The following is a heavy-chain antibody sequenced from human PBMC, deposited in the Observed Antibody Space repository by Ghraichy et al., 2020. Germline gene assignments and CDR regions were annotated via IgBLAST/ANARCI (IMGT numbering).Heavy chain of an antibody. Sequence: GGSLRLSCAASGFTFSSYAMSWVRQAPGKGLEWVSAISGSGGSTYYADSVKGRFTISRDNSKNTLYLQMNSLRAEDTAVYYCAKASTPVLRFLEWSERYYYYGMDVWGQGTTVTVSS. V-gene: IGHV3-23*01. CDR3: AKASTPVLRFLEWSERYYYYGMDV. D-gene: IGHD3-3*01. J-gene: IGHJ6*02. CDR1: GFTFSSYA. CDR2: ISGSGGST.